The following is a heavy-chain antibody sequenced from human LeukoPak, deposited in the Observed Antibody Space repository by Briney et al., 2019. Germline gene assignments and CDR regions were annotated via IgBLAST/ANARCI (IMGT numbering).Heavy chain of an antibody. D-gene: IGHD4-17*01. CDR2: IIPIFGTA. V-gene: IGHV1-69*13. J-gene: IGHJ4*02. CDR3: ARDDYGDYVTLFDY. CDR1: GGTSSSYA. Sequence: SVKVSCKASGGTSSSYAISWVRHAPGQGLELMGWIIPIFGTANYAQKFQGRVTITADESTSTAYMELSSLRSEDTAVYYCARDDYGDYVTLFDYWGQGTLVTVSS.